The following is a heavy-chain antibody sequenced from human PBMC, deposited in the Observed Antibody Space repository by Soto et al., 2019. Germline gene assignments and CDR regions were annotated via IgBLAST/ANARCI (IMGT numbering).Heavy chain of an antibody. D-gene: IGHD5-12*01. V-gene: IGHV3-66*01. Sequence: EVQLVESGGGLVQPGGSLRLSCAASGFTVSSNYLSWVRQAPGKGLEWVSVIYSGGTPYYADSVKGRFTISRDNSNNTLYLQMNSLRAEDTAVYYCARGGRDGYNNFDYWGQGTLVTVSS. CDR2: IYSGGTP. CDR1: GFTVSSNY. J-gene: IGHJ4*02. CDR3: ARGGRDGYNNFDY.